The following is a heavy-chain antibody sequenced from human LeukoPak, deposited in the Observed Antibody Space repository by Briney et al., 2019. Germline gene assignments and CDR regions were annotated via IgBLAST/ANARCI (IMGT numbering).Heavy chain of an antibody. CDR1: GFTFSSYS. D-gene: IGHD3-10*01. J-gene: IGHJ4*02. V-gene: IGHV3-21*01. CDR3: ARDLGSGSPGAYFDY. CDR2: ISSSSSYI. Sequence: PGGSLRLSCAASGFTFSSYSMNWVRQAPGKGLEWVSSISSSSSYIYYADSVKGRFTISRDNAKNSLYLQMNSLRAEDTAVYYCARDLGSGSPGAYFDYWGQGTLVTVSS.